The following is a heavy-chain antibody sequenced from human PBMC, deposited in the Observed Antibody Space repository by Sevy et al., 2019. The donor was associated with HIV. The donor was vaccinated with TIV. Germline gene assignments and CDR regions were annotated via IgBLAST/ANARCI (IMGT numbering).Heavy chain of an antibody. J-gene: IGHJ6*02. D-gene: IGHD5-18*01. CDR2: IHHSGST. CDR1: GGSINSGDYY. CDR3: ATSKEYIYGPIGPNYHYGLDV. Sequence: SETLSLTCTVSGGSINSGDYYWTWLRQPPGKGLEWIGYIHHSGSTHHNASLKSRVTISLHTSKDQFSLKLSSLTAADSAVYYCATSKEYIYGPIGPNYHYGLDVWGQGTTDTVSS. V-gene: IGHV4-30-4*01.